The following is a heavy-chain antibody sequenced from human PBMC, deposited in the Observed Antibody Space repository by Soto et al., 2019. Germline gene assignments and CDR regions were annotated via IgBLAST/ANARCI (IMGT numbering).Heavy chain of an antibody. J-gene: IGHJ4*02. CDR2: IYPGDSDT. V-gene: IGHV5-51*01. CDR1: GYSSTSYW. CDR3: ASRDGDPYLEY. D-gene: IGHD2-21*02. Sequence: GESLKVTCNSSGYSSTSYWIDLARHMPGKGLEWMGIIYPGDSDTRYRPSFQGQVPISADKSISTAYLQWSSLKASDTAMYYCASRDGDPYLEYWPQGTLVTVSS.